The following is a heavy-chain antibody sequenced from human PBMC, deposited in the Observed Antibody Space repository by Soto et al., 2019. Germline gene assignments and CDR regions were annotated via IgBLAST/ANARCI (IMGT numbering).Heavy chain of an antibody. CDR2: IYYSGST. CDR3: ARLALGAY. CDR1: GGSISSSSYY. J-gene: IGHJ4*02. V-gene: IGHV4-39*01. Sequence: SETLSLTCTVSGGSISSSSYYWGWIRQPPGKGLEWIGSIYYSGSTYYNPSLKSRVTISVDTSKNQFSLKLSSVTAADTAVYYCARLALGAYWGQGTLVTVSS.